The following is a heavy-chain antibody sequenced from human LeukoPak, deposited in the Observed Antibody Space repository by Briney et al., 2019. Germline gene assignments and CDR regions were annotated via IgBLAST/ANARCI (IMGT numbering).Heavy chain of an antibody. Sequence: GGSLRLSCAASGFTVSSNYMSWVRQAPGKGLEWVSAISGSGGGTYYADSVKGRFTISRDNSKNTLYLQMNSLRAEDTAVYYCAKLPLYSGSSRYFGYWGQGTLVTVSS. V-gene: IGHV3-23*01. CDR3: AKLPLYSGSSRYFGY. J-gene: IGHJ4*02. D-gene: IGHD1-26*01. CDR2: ISGSGGGT. CDR1: GFTVSSNY.